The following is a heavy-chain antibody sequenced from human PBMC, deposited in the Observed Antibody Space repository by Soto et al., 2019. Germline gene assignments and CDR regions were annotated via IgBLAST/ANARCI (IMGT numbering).Heavy chain of an antibody. J-gene: IGHJ4*02. D-gene: IGHD5-12*01. CDR3: AAGGGLPRYY. CDR2: IYHSGST. CDR1: GGSISSGGYS. Sequence: QLQLQESGSGLVKPSQTLSLTCAGSGGSISSGGYSWSWIRQPPGTGLEWIGYIYHSGSTYYNPSLESRATISVDRSKNQFSLKLISVTAADTALYYCAAGGGLPRYYWGQGTLVTVSS. V-gene: IGHV4-30-2*01.